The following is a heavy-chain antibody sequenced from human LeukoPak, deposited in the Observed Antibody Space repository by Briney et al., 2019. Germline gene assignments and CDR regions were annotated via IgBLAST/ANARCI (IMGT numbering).Heavy chain of an antibody. J-gene: IGHJ5*01. CDR1: GFTFSSYG. CDR2: IRYDGSNT. D-gene: IGHD6-19*01. Sequence: GGSLRLSCAASGFTFSSYGMHWVRQAPGKGLEWVSFIRYDGSNTFYADSVQGRFTISRDNSKHTLYLQMNSLRTEDTAVYYCAKGYVSGWYDNWFDSWGQGTLVTVSS. CDR3: AKGYVSGWYDNWFDS. V-gene: IGHV3-30*02.